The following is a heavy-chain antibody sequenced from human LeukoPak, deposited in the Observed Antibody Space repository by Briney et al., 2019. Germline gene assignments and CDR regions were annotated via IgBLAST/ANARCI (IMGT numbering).Heavy chain of an antibody. V-gene: IGHV4-30-4*01. CDR1: GGSISSGDYY. CDR2: IHYSGST. D-gene: IGHD3-22*01. CDR3: ARDLYYYDSSGYYQDAFDI. Sequence: NPSETLSLTCTVSGGSISSGDYYWSWTRQPPGKGLEWIGYIHYSGSTYYNPSLKSRVTISVDTSKNQFSLKLSSVTAADTAVYYCARDLYYYDSSGYYQDAFDIWGQGTMVTVSS. J-gene: IGHJ3*02.